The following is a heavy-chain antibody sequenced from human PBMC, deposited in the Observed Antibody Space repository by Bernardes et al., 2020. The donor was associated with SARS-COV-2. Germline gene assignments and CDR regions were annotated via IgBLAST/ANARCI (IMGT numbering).Heavy chain of an antibody. CDR2: INPDATTT. V-gene: IGHV3-74*01. Sequence: GGSLRLSCVASGFSFSNSWVHWVRQAPGSGLVWVSRINPDATTTNYVDSVKGRFTISRDNTKNILYLQMNSLGADDTAVYYCTRGGNFYFDYWGQGTLVTVSS. CDR1: GFSFSNSW. J-gene: IGHJ4*02. CDR3: TRGGNFYFDY.